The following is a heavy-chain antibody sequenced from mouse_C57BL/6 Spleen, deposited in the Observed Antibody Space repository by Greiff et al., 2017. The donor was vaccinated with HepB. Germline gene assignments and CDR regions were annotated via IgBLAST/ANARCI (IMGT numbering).Heavy chain of an antibody. CDR3: ARRRDYSPWFAY. CDR1: GYTFTSYW. CDR2: IYPSDSET. Sequence: VQLQQPGAELVRPGSSVKLSCKASGYTFTSYWMDWVKQRPGQGLEWIGNIYPSDSETHYNQKFKDKATLTVDKSSSTAYMQLSSLTSEDSAVYYCARRRDYSPWFAYWGQGTLVTVSA. J-gene: IGHJ3*01. V-gene: IGHV1-61*01. D-gene: IGHD2-12*01.